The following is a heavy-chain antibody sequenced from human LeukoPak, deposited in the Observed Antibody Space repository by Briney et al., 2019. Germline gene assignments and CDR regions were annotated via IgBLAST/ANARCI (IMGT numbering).Heavy chain of an antibody. V-gene: IGHV3-23*01. CDR3: GKEGGA. CDR2: IGGRGGST. CDR1: GFRFSDYT. D-gene: IGHD3-16*01. J-gene: IGHJ5*02. Sequence: GGSLRLSCAASGFRFSDYTMTWVRQAPGKGPEWVSAIGGRGGSTYYADSLGGRFTISRDNSQDMVYLQMNSLNVEDTATYYCGKEGGAWGQGTKVTVSS.